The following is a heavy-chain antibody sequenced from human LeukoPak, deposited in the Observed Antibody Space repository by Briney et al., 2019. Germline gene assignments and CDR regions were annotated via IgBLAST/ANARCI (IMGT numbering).Heavy chain of an antibody. CDR2: IIPIFGTA. CDR3: ARGYGDYAFLYYYYMDV. V-gene: IGHV1-69*06. J-gene: IGHJ6*03. CDR1: GYTFTGYY. Sequence: GASVKVSCKASGYTFTGYYMHWVRQAPGQGLEWMGGIIPIFGTANYAQKFQGRVTITADKSTSTAYMELSSLRSEDTAVYYCARGYGDYAFLYYYYMDVWGKGTTVTVSS. D-gene: IGHD4-17*01.